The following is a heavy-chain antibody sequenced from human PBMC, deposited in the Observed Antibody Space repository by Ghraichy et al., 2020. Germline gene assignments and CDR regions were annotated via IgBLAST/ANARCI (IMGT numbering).Heavy chain of an antibody. Sequence: LTCAASAFTFSSYAMTWVRQAPGKGLEWVSTIRGSGSSTYYTDSVKGRFTISRDNSKNTLYLQMNSLRAEDTAVYYCAKDRDYYDSSGYSFNAFDIWGQGTLVTVSS. V-gene: IGHV3-23*01. CDR3: AKDRDYYDSSGYSFNAFDI. CDR2: IRGSGSST. J-gene: IGHJ3*02. D-gene: IGHD3-22*01. CDR1: AFTFSSYA.